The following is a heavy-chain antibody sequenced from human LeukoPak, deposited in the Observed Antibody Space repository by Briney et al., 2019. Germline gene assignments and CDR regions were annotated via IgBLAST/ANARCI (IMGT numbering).Heavy chain of an antibody. D-gene: IGHD5-24*01. CDR2: IYYSGIT. J-gene: IGHJ4*02. V-gene: IGHV4-39*01. CDR1: GGSISSTRYY. Sequence: PSETLSLTCTVSGGSISSTRYYWGWIRQPPGKGLEWIGSIYYSGITYYNPSLKSRITISVDTSKNQFSLKLSSVTAADAAVYCCARHEDKRWLQSSFDYWGQGTLVTVSS. CDR3: ARHEDKRWLQSSFDY.